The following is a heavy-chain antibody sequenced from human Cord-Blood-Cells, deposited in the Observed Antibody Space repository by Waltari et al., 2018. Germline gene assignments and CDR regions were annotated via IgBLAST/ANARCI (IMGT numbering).Heavy chain of an antibody. J-gene: IGHJ4*02. V-gene: IGHV1-8*02. D-gene: IGHD6-6*01. CDR1: GYTFTSYD. CDR3: ARGGYSSSQAFDY. CDR2: MNPNSGNT. Sequence: QVQLVQSGAEVKKPGASVKVSCKASGYTFTSYDINWVRQATGHGLEWMGWMNPNSGNTSYSQKLQGRVTMTRNTSLSAAYMELSSLRSEDTAVYYCARGGYSSSQAFDYWGQGTLVTVSS.